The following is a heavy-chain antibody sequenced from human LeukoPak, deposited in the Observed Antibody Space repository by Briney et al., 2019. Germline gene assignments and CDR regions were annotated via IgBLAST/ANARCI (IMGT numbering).Heavy chain of an antibody. CDR2: INHSGST. V-gene: IGHV4-39*01. J-gene: IGHJ4*02. CDR1: GGSISSSSYY. Sequence: PSETLSLTCTVSGGSISSSSYYWGWIRQPPGKVLEWIGEINHSGSTNYNPSLKSRVTISVDTSKNQFSLKLSSVTAADTAVYYCARHLYRNMVRGVSRFDYWGQGTLVTVSS. D-gene: IGHD3-10*01. CDR3: ARHLYRNMVRGVSRFDY.